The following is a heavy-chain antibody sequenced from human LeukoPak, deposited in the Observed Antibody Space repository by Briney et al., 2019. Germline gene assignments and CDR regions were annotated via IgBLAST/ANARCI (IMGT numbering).Heavy chain of an antibody. CDR2: ISGSGGST. CDR1: GFTFSSYA. Sequence: PGGSLRLSCAASGFTFSSYAMSWVRQAPGKGLEWVSGISGSGGSTYYADSVKGRFTISRDNSKNTLYLQMNSLRAEDTAVYYCAREIAVLGGYFDYWGQGTLVTVSS. D-gene: IGHD6-19*01. J-gene: IGHJ4*02. V-gene: IGHV3-23*01. CDR3: AREIAVLGGYFDY.